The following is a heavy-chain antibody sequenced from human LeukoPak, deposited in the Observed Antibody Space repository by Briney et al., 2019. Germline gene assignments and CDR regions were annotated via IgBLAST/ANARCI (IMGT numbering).Heavy chain of an antibody. CDR2: IYITGST. D-gene: IGHD5-12*01. Sequence: SETLSLTCTVSGGSMSSNYWSWIRQPAGQGLEWIGRIYITGSTNYNPSLKSRVTISVDKSKNQFTLKLSSVTAADTAVYYCARGNGGYDFDYWGQGTLVTVSS. J-gene: IGHJ4*02. CDR1: GGSMSSNY. CDR3: ARGNGGYDFDY. V-gene: IGHV4-4*07.